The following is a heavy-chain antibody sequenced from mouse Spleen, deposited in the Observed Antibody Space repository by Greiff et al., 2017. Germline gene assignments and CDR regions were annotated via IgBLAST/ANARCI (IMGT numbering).Heavy chain of an antibody. J-gene: IGHJ4*01. CDR3: ARRGFGGYYGHYAMDY. V-gene: IGHV1-55*01. CDR2: IYPGSGST. Sequence: QVQLQQPGAELVKPGASVKMSCKASGYTFTSYWITWVKQRPGQGLEWIGDIYPGSGSTNYNEKFKSKATLTVDTSSSTAYMQLSSLTSEDSAVYYCARRGFGGYYGHYAMDYWGQGTSVTVSS. D-gene: IGHD2-3*01. CDR1: GYTFTSYW.